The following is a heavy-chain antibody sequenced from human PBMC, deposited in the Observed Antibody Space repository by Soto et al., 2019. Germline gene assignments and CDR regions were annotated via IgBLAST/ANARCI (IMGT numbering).Heavy chain of an antibody. CDR2: MYYSGST. CDR3: ARGPGYCTGGSCYGARDFFDY. D-gene: IGHD2-15*01. CDR1: GGSISSYY. V-gene: IGHV4-59*01. J-gene: IGHJ4*02. Sequence: QVQLQESGPGLVKPSETLSLTCTVSGGSISSYYWSWIRQPPGKGLEWIGYMYYSGSTNYNPSLKSRVTISVDTSKNQFSRKLRSVTAADTAVYYCARGPGYCTGGSCYGARDFFDYCGQGTLVTVSS.